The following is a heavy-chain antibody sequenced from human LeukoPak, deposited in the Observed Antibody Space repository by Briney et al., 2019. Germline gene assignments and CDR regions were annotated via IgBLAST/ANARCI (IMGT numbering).Heavy chain of an antibody. CDR2: INHSGST. D-gene: IGHD3-22*01. Sequence: PSETLSLTCAVYGGSFSGYYWSWIRQPPGKGLEWIGEINHSGSTNYNPSLKSRVTISVDTSKNQFSLKLSSVTAADTAVYYCARERWSLNYYDSSGPSSGEFDYWGQGTLVTVSS. CDR1: GGSFSGYY. CDR3: ARERWSLNYYDSSGPSSGEFDY. J-gene: IGHJ4*02. V-gene: IGHV4-34*01.